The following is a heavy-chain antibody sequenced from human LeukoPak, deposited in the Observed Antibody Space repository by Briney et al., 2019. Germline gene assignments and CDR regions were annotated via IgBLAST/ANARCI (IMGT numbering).Heavy chain of an antibody. Sequence: GASVKVSFKASGYTFTSNLIHWVRQASGQGLEWMGIINPSGGRTTYAQKFQGRVTLTRDTSTSTVYMELSNLRSDDTAVYYCAREGGSFDNDGFDIWAQGTLVTVST. J-gene: IGHJ3*02. V-gene: IGHV1-46*01. CDR3: AREGGSFDNDGFDI. CDR2: INPSGGRT. CDR1: GYTFTSNL. D-gene: IGHD1-26*01.